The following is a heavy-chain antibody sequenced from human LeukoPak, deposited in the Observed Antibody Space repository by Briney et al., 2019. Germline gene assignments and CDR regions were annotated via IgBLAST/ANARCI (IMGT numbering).Heavy chain of an antibody. CDR3: ARSNYYDSSSYWDY. J-gene: IGHJ4*02. Sequence: SSETLSLTCTVSGASISSGSYFWSWIRQPAGKGLEWIGRIYTSGSTNSTPSLKSRVTILVDAAKNQFSLKLSSVTAADTAVYYCARSNYYDSSSYWDYWGQGSLVTVPS. V-gene: IGHV4-61*02. CDR2: IYTSGST. D-gene: IGHD3-22*01. CDR1: GASISSGSYF.